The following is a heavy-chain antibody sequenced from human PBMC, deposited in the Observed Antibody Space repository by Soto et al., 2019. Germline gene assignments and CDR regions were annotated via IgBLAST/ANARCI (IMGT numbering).Heavy chain of an antibody. CDR1: EFTCSDYA. V-gene: IGHV3-23*01. CDR2: ISGTGGST. Sequence: EVQLLESGGGLVQPGGSLRLSCAASEFTCSDYAMGWVRQAPGKGLETVSFISGTGGSTDYADPVEGRFTISRDNSKNTLYLQMNSLRAEDTAIYYCAKGTRSGWSFYFDYWGQGTLVTVSS. J-gene: IGHJ4*02. D-gene: IGHD6-19*01. CDR3: AKGTRSGWSFYFDY.